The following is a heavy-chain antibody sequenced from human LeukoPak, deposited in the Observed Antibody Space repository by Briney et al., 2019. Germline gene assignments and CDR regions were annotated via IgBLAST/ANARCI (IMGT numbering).Heavy chain of an antibody. CDR2: INSGGTT. V-gene: IGHV3-53*01. CDR3: AKMYSDYYIDF. J-gene: IGHJ4*02. D-gene: IGHD2-15*01. CDR1: GFIVCSTY. Sequence: GGSLRLSCAASGFIVCSTYRNWVRQAPGKGLEWISVINSGGTTYYADSVKGRFTISRDDSNNMLFLQMNSLRAEDTALYYCAKMYSDYYIDFWGQGTLVTVSS.